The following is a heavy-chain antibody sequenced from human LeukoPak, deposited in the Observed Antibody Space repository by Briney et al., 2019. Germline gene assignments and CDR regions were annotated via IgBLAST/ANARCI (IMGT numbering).Heavy chain of an antibody. J-gene: IGHJ4*02. CDR2: ISSRGSSI. D-gene: IGHD6-19*01. CDR1: GFTLSSYN. Sequence: GGSLRLSCATSGFTLSSYNMNWVRHAPRKWREWVSYISSRGSSIQYADSVKGRFTISRDNAKNSLYLQMDSLRDDDTAVYYCARTYNSGWYFDYWGQGTLVTVSS. CDR3: ARTYNSGWYFDY. V-gene: IGHV3-48*02.